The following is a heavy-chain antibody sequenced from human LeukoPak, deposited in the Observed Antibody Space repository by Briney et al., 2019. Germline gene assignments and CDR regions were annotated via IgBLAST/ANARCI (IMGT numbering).Heavy chain of an antibody. Sequence: GGSLRLSCAASGFTFSSYGMHWVRQAPGKGLEWVAVISYDESNKYFADSVKGRFTISRDNPKNTLYLQMNSLRPEDTAVYYCAKSTTVTTQQRGYFDYWGQGTLVTISS. CDR2: ISYDESNK. D-gene: IGHD4-11*01. CDR3: AKSTTVTTQQRGYFDY. V-gene: IGHV3-30*18. CDR1: GFTFSSYG. J-gene: IGHJ4*02.